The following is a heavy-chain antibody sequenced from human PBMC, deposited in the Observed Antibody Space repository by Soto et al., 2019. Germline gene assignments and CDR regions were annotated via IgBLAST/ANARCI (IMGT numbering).Heavy chain of an antibody. CDR2: IRGSNAV. CDR3: VRDFHYAFDI. Sequence: GGSLRLSCAASGFTFSTYSLNWVRQAPGKGLEWISYIRGSNAVSYADSVKGRFTISRDDAKNSLFLQMNSLTDEDTAVYYCVRDFHYAFDIWGQGTVVTVSS. CDR1: GFTFSTYS. V-gene: IGHV3-48*02. J-gene: IGHJ3*02.